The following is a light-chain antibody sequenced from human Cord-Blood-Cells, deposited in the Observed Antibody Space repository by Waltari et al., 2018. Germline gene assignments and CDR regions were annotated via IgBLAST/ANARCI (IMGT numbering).Light chain of an antibody. V-gene: IGKV1-33*01. J-gene: IGKJ5*01. Sequence: DIPGPQPPHSLAPTVVGPVTMPCQASQDISNYLNWYQQKPGKAPNVLIYDASNLETGVPSRFSGSGSGTDFTFTISSLQPEDIATYYCQQYDNLPLTFGQGTRLEIK. CDR1: QDISNY. CDR3: QQYDNLPLT. CDR2: DAS.